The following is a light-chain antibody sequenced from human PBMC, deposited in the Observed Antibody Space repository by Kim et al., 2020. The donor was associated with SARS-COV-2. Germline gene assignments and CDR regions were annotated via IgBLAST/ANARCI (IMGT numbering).Light chain of an antibody. Sequence: SPGQTARLTCSGDALPNQDAYWFQQKPGQAPVQLIYKDTERPPGIPERFSGSTSGTTLTLTISGVQAEDEADYYCQSSDSSGTSWVFGGGTKLTVL. CDR3: QSSDSSGTSWV. J-gene: IGLJ3*02. CDR2: KDT. CDR1: ALPNQD. V-gene: IGLV3-25*03.